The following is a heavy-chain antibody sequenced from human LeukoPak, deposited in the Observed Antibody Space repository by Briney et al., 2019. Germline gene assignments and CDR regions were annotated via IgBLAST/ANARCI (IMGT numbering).Heavy chain of an antibody. D-gene: IGHD5-18*01. Sequence: PGGSLRLSCSASGFTFSSYDMHWVRQAPGKGLEYVSHISADGGSTYYAISVKGRFTISRDNSKNTLYLQMGSLRAEDMAVYYCAGGRGYIYGSDYWGQGTLVTVSS. V-gene: IGHV3-64*01. CDR1: GFTFSSYD. CDR2: ISADGGST. CDR3: AGGRGYIYGSDY. J-gene: IGHJ4*02.